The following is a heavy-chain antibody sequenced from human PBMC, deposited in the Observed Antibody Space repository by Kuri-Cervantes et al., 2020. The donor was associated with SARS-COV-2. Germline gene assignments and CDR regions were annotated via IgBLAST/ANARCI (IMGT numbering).Heavy chain of an antibody. D-gene: IGHD3-22*01. J-gene: IGHJ6*02. V-gene: IGHV4-4*07. Sequence: GSLRLSCTVSGDSISSYYWSWIRQPAGKGLEWIGRIYISGSTNYNPSLKSRVTISVDTSKNQFSLKLSSVTAADTALYYCARELGGYYYDSSGYYHYYYYGMDVWAKGPRSPSP. CDR3: ARELGGYYYDSSGYYHYYYYGMDV. CDR2: IYISGST. CDR1: GDSISSYY.